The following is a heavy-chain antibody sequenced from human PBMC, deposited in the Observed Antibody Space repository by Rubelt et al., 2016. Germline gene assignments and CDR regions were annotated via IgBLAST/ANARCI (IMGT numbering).Heavy chain of an antibody. V-gene: IGHV3-30*03. J-gene: IGHJ4*02. CDR3: AREEAVAGTSDY. CDR2: ISYDGSNK. Sequence: VQLVESGGGLVKPGGSLRLSCAASGFTFSNAWMSWVRQAPGKGLEWVAVISYDGSNKYYADSVKGRFTISRDNSKNTLYLQMNSLRAEDTAVYYCAREEAVAGTSDYWGQGTLVTVSS. D-gene: IGHD6-19*01. CDR1: GFTFSNAW.